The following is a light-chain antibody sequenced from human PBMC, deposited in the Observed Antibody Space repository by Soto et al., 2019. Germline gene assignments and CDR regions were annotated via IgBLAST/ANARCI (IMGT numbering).Light chain of an antibody. J-gene: IGLJ2*01. CDR1: NSNIGSNT. Sequence: QLVLTQPLSASGTPGQRVTISCSGSNSNIGSNTVNWYQQFPGTAPKLLIYANDHRPSGVPDRFSGSKSGTSASLAISGLRSEDEAVYYCAAWDDSLSGHVIFGGGTKVTVL. CDR2: AND. CDR3: AAWDDSLSGHVI. V-gene: IGLV1-44*01.